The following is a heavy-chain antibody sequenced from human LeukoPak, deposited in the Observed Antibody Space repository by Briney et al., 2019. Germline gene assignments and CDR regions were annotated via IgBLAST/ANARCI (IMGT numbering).Heavy chain of an antibody. V-gene: IGHV4-59*10. J-gene: IGHJ4*02. CDR1: GGSFSGYY. CDR3: ARVRVRLGELSFDY. CDR2: IYTSGST. Sequence: PSETLSLTCAVYGGSFSGYYWSWIRQPPGKGLEWIGSIYTSGSTNYNPSLKSRVTISVDTSKNQFSLKLSSVTAADTAVYYCARVRVRLGELSFDYWGQGTLVTVSS. D-gene: IGHD3-16*02.